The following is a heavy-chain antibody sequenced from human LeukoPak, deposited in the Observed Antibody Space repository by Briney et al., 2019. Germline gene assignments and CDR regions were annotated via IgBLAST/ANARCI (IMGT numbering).Heavy chain of an antibody. CDR1: GFTFSSYA. Sequence: TGGSLRLSCAASGFTFSSYAMSWVRQAPGEGLEWVSAISGSGGSTYYADSVKGRFTISRDNSKNTLYLQMNSLRAEDTAVYYCATEIRYCSSTSCQSYWGQGTLVTVSS. D-gene: IGHD2-2*01. V-gene: IGHV3-23*01. J-gene: IGHJ4*02. CDR3: ATEIRYCSSTSCQSY. CDR2: ISGSGGST.